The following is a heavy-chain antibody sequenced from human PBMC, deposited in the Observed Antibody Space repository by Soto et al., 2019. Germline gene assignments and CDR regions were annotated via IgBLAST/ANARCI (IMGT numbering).Heavy chain of an antibody. V-gene: IGHV1-46*01. D-gene: IGHD6-13*01. CDR2: IYPSGGGS. J-gene: IGHJ4*02. CDR1: GYIFTSYH. Sequence: QVQLVQSGAEVKKPGASVNVSCKASGYIFTSYHMHWVRQAPGQGLEWMGIIYPSGGGSRYAQKFKGRVTMTRDTSTNTIYMELSSLRSDDTAVYYCARDNSNWAFDYWGQGTLVTVSS. CDR3: ARDNSNWAFDY.